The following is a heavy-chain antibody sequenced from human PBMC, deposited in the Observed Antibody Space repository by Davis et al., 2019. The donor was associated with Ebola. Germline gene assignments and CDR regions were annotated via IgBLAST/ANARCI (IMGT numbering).Heavy chain of an antibody. CDR3: AREPPVDTAMDAYYYYYYMDV. CDR1: GYTFSNYG. CDR2: ISAYNGNT. J-gene: IGHJ6*03. Sequence: ASVKVSCKASGYTFSNYGISWVRQAPGQGLEWMGWISAYNGNTNYAQKFQGRVTITADKSTSTAYMELSSLRSEDTAVYYCAREPPVDTAMDAYYYYYYMDVWGKGTTVTVSS. D-gene: IGHD5-18*01. V-gene: IGHV1-18*01.